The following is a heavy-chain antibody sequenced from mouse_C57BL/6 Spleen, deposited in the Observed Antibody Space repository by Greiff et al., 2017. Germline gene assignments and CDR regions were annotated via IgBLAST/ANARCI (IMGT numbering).Heavy chain of an antibody. CDR3: ARRGDGNYLAWFAY. CDR2: IYPGSGST. Sequence: VQLQQPGAELVKPGASVKMSCKASGYTFTSYWITWVKQRPGQGLEWIGDIYPGSGSTNYNEKFKSKATLTVDTSSSTAYMQLSSLTSEDSAVYYCARRGDGNYLAWFAYWGQGTLVTVSA. D-gene: IGHD2-1*01. CDR1: GYTFTSYW. J-gene: IGHJ3*01. V-gene: IGHV1-55*01.